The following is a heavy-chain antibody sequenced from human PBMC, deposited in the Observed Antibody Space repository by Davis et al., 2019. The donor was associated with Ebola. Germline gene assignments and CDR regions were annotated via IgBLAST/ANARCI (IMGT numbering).Heavy chain of an antibody. CDR2: INAGNGNT. D-gene: IGHD4-17*01. V-gene: IGHV1-3*01. CDR1: GYTFTSYD. Sequence: AASVKVSCKASGYTFTSYDINWVRQATGQRLEWMGWINAGNGNTKYSQKFQGRVTITRDTSASTAYMELSSLRSEDTAVYYCARDKYGDYEDYWGQGTLVTVSS. CDR3: ARDKYGDYEDY. J-gene: IGHJ4*02.